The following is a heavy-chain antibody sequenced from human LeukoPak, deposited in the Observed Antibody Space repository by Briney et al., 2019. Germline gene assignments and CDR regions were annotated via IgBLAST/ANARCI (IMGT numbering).Heavy chain of an antibody. Sequence: ASVTVSCKASAYTFTNYYLHWVRQAPGQGLEWMGLIHPSGGSTAYAQKFQGRVTMTRDTSTSTVYMELSSLRSEDTAVYYCARDSTTSSLADPWGQGTLVTVSS. CDR1: AYTFTNYY. V-gene: IGHV1-46*01. CDR2: IHPSGGST. J-gene: IGHJ5*02. CDR3: ARDSTTSSLADP. D-gene: IGHD2-2*01.